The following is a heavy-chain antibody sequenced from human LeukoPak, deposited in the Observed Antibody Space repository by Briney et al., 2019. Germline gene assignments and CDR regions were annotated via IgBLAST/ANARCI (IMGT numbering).Heavy chain of an antibody. D-gene: IGHD2-21*02. Sequence: PGGSLRLSCAASGFTFTNYWIKWVRQAPGKGPEWVAQINPDEREQYYADSVKGRFSISRDNAKNSLYLQMNSLRAEDTAVYFCARDAVRGGDCDLWGRGTLVTVSS. V-gene: IGHV3-7*01. J-gene: IGHJ5*02. CDR3: ARDAVRGGDCDL. CDR1: GFTFTNYW. CDR2: INPDEREQ.